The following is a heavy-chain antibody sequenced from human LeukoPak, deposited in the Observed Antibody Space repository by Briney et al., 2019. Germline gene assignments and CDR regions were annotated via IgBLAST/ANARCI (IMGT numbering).Heavy chain of an antibody. D-gene: IGHD1-26*01. J-gene: IGHJ4*02. CDR2: ISSSGTTI. CDR1: GFTFSSYE. CDR3: ARSSGTYHFDY. V-gene: IGHV3-48*03. Sequence: GGSLRLSCAASGFTFSSYEMNWVAQAPGKGLEWVSYISSSGTTIYYADSVKGRFTISRDNAKNSLFLQVNSLRAEDTAVYYCARSSGTYHFDYWRQGTLVTVSS.